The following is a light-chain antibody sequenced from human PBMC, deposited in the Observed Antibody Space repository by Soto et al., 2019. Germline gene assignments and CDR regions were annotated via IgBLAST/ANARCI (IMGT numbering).Light chain of an antibody. CDR2: YDD. CDR3: ATWDDSLSGWV. V-gene: IGLV1-36*01. CDR1: SSNIENNA. J-gene: IGLJ3*02. Sequence: QSVLTQPPSVSEAPRQRVTISCSGSSSNIENNAVNWYQQLPGKAPKLLIYYDDLLPSGVSDRFSGSKSGTSASLAISGLRSEDEADYYCATWDDSLSGWVFGGGTKLTVL.